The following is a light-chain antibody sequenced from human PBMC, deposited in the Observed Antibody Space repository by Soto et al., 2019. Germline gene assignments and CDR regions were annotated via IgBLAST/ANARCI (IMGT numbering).Light chain of an antibody. Sequence: QSVLTQPPSTSGTPGQRVTISGSGSNSNIGSNTGYWYQQLPVAAAKLLILSDNQRPSGVLDRFSASKSGTSASLAISGVQSEDEDDYYCASWDDSRSGIVVFGGGTKLTVL. J-gene: IGLJ2*01. CDR1: NSNIGSNT. CDR2: SDN. CDR3: ASWDDSRSGIVV. V-gene: IGLV1-44*01.